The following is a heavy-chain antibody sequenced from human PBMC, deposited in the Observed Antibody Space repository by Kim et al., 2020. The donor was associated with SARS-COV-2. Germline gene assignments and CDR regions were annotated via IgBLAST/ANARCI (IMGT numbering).Heavy chain of an antibody. J-gene: IGHJ4*02. CDR2: IVVGSGNT. Sequence: SVKVSCKASGFTFTSSAVQWVRQARGQRLEWIGWIVVGSGNTNYAQKFQERVTITRDMSTSTAYMELSSLRSEDTAVYYCNTRDYGSGSLVDYWGQGTLVTVSS. V-gene: IGHV1-58*01. CDR3: NTRDYGSGSLVDY. CDR1: GFTFTSSA. D-gene: IGHD3-10*01.